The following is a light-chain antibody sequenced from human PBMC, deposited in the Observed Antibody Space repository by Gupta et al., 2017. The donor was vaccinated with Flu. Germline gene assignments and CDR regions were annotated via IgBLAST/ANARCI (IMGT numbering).Light chain of an antibody. CDR3: MQAAHLPRA. CDR2: QVS. J-gene: IGKJ1*01. V-gene: IGKV2-29*03. CDR1: QRLLHSDGRNQ. Sequence: VMTQSPLSLPVTLGQPASISCRSSQRLLHSDGRNQLYWYLQRPGQAPRLLIYQVSNRFSAVPDRFSGSGSGTDFTLKISGVEAEDVGVYYCMQAAHLPRAFGQGTRVEIK.